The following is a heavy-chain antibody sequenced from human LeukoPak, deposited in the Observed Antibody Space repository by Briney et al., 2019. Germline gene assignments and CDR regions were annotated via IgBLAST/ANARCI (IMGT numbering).Heavy chain of an antibody. V-gene: IGHV1-69*13. CDR2: IIPIFGTA. Sequence: SVKVSCKASGGTFSSYAISWVRQAPGQGLEWMGGIIPIFGTANYAQKFQGRVTITVDESTSTAYMELSSLRSEDTAVYYCARGRLRFKWDDAFDIWGQGTMVTVSS. D-gene: IGHD3-3*01. CDR3: ARGRLRFKWDDAFDI. J-gene: IGHJ3*02. CDR1: GGTFSSYA.